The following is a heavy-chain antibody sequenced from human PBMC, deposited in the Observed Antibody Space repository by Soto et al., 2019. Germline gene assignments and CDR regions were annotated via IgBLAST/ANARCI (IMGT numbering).Heavy chain of an antibody. Sequence: SETLSLTCTVSGGSISSGGYYWSWIRQHPGKGLEWIGYIYYSGSTYYNPSLKSRVTISVDTSKNQFSLKLSSVTAADTAVYYCARKVGGVAAAGPNDAFDIWGQGTMVTVSS. CDR2: IYYSGST. D-gene: IGHD6-13*01. CDR3: ARKVGGVAAAGPNDAFDI. J-gene: IGHJ3*02. V-gene: IGHV4-31*03. CDR1: GGSISSGGYY.